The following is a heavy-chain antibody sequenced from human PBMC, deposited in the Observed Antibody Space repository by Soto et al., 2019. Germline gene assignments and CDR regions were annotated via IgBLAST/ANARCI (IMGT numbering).Heavy chain of an antibody. J-gene: IGHJ4*02. D-gene: IGHD3-10*01. V-gene: IGHV4-4*02. Sequence: SETLSLPCAVSGGSISCSNWWSWVRQPPGKGLEWYGEIYHSGSTNYNPSLKSRVTISVDKSKNQFSLKLSSVTAADTAVYYCASGTHGSGSYYHSAFDYWGQGTLVTVSS. CDR3: ASGTHGSGSYYHSAFDY. CDR2: IYHSGST. CDR1: GGSISCSNW.